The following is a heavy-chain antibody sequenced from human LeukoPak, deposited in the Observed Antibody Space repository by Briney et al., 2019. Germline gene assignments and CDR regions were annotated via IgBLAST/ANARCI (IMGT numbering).Heavy chain of an antibody. Sequence: GGSLRLSCAASGFTFSNYGMHWVRQAPGKGLEWVAFIWYNGNNKYYADSVKGRFTISRDSSKNTLYLQMNSLRAEDTAVYYCAKDPLLDGSRSYYFDYWGQGTLVTVSS. CDR3: AKDPLLDGSRSYYFDY. CDR2: IWYNGNNK. D-gene: IGHD3-10*01. V-gene: IGHV3-30*02. J-gene: IGHJ4*02. CDR1: GFTFSNYG.